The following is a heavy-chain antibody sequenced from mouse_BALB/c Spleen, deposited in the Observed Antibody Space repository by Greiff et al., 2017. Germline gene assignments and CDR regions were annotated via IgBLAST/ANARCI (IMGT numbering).Heavy chain of an antibody. D-gene: IGHD2-1*01. V-gene: IGHV1S81*02. CDR3: ARCGNYHYAMDY. Sequence: VQLQQPGAELVKPGASVKLSCKASGYTFTSYWMHWVKQRPGQGLEWIGEINPSNGRTNYNEKFKSKATLTVDKSSSTAYMQLSSLTSEDSAVYYCARCGNYHYAMDYWGQGTSVTVSS. CDR2: INPSNGRT. CDR1: GYTFTSYW. J-gene: IGHJ4*01.